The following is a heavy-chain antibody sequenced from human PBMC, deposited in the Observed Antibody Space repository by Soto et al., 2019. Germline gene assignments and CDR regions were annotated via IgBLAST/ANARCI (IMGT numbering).Heavy chain of an antibody. CDR1: GFTFSSYA. CDR2: ISGSGGST. D-gene: IGHD3-22*01. CDR3: AKGYYYDSSGYYSRFDY. J-gene: IGHJ4*02. Sequence: GGSLRLSCAASGFTFSSYAMSWVRQAPGKGLEWVSAISGSGGSTYYADSVKGRFTISRDNSKNTLYLQMNSLRAEDTAVYYCAKGYYYDSSGYYSRFDYWGQGTLVTVSS. V-gene: IGHV3-23*01.